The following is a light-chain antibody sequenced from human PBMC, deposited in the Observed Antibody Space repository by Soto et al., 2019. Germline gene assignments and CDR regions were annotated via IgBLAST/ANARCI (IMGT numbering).Light chain of an antibody. J-gene: IGLJ2*01. CDR3: SSYTSIITVV. CDR2: EVT. Sequence: QSVLTQPPSASGSPGQSVTISCAGSSSDIGASNSVSWYQQHPGKAPKLLISEVTKRPSGVPDRFSGSKSGNTASLTISGLQTEDEADYYCSSYTSIITVVFGGGTKVTVL. V-gene: IGLV2-8*01. CDR1: SSDIGASNS.